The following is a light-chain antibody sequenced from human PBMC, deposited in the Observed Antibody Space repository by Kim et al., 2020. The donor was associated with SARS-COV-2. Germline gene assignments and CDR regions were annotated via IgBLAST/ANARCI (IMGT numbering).Light chain of an antibody. CDR1: GNVMKS. Sequence: PGKTARITCEGTGNVMKSVHGYQQQQGQAPVLVIYYYSDRPSGIPERFSGSNSGNAATLTISRVEAGDEADYYCQVWDSSSDHVVFGGGTQLTVL. CDR3: QVWDSSSDHVV. V-gene: IGLV3-21*04. CDR2: YYS. J-gene: IGLJ2*01.